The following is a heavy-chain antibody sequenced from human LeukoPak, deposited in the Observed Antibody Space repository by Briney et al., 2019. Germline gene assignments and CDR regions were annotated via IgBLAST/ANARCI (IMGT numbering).Heavy chain of an antibody. D-gene: IGHD1-26*01. CDR3: ARVRGSYPDALDI. CDR1: GYTFTGYY. J-gene: IGHJ3*02. CDR2: INPNSGGT. Sequence: GASVKVSCKASGYTFTGYYMHWVRQAPGQGLEWMGWINPNSGGTNYAQKFRGRVTMTRDTSISTAYMELSRLRSDDTAVYYCARVRGSYPDALDIWGQGTMVTVSS. V-gene: IGHV1-2*02.